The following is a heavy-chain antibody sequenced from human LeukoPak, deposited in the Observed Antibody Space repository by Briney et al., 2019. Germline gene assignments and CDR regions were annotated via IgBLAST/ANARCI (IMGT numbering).Heavy chain of an antibody. Sequence: GGSLRLSCAASGFSFSSYAMTWVRQAPGKGLEWVSSIDAGGGDTCHSDSVKGRFTISRDNSMNTLYLQMNSLRADDTAVYYCGRPTKYWLVRGNGVDVWGQGTTVTVSS. J-gene: IGHJ6*02. CDR3: GRPTKYWLVRGNGVDV. V-gene: IGHV3-23*01. CDR1: GFSFSSYA. D-gene: IGHD6-19*01. CDR2: IDAGGGDT.